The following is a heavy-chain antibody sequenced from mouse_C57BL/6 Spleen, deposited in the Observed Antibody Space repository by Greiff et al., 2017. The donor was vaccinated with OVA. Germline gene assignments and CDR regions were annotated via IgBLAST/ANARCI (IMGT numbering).Heavy chain of an antibody. D-gene: IGHD2-3*01. V-gene: IGHV1-19*01. Sequence: EVQLQQSGPVLVKPGASVKMSCKASGYTFTDYYMNWVKQSHGKSLEWIGVIIPYNGGTSYNQKFKGKATLTVDKSSSTAYMELNSLTSEDSAVYYCARRWLPHWYFDVWGTGTTVTVSS. J-gene: IGHJ1*03. CDR3: ARRWLPHWYFDV. CDR1: GYTFTDYY. CDR2: IIPYNGGT.